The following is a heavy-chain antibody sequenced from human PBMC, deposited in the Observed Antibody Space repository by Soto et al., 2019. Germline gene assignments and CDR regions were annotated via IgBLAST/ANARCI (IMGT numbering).Heavy chain of an antibody. CDR3: ARQLPGKLDV. CDR2: IDPGDSDT. D-gene: IGHD1-1*01. V-gene: IGHV5-10-1*01. J-gene: IGHJ6*02. Sequence: PGESLKISCQGSGYIFSNYLITWVRQMPGKGLEWMGRIDPGDSDTNYSPPFQGHVTMSSDKSINTAFLQWSSLKASDTAIYYCARQLPGKLDVWGQGTTVTV. CDR1: GYIFSNYL.